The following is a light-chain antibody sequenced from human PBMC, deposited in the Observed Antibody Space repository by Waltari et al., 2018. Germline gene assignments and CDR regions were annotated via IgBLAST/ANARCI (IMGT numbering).Light chain of an antibody. J-gene: IGKJ3*01. V-gene: IGKV3-11*01. CDR1: QSVTSF. CDR3: QQRSNWPWT. Sequence: EIVLTQSPATLSLSPGERATLSCRASQSVTSFVAWYQQKPGQAPRPVIYDASSRASGIPARFSASGYGTEFTLTISSLEPEDFAVYYCQQRSNWPWTFGPGTKVDIK. CDR2: DAS.